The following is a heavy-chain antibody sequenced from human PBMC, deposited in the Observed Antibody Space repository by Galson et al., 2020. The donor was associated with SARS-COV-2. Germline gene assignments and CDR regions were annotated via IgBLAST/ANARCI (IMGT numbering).Heavy chain of an antibody. J-gene: IGHJ4*02. D-gene: IGHD4-17*01. CDR1: GFTFSRYW. CDR3: ARDLGLVTTCYFDY. V-gene: IGHV3-7*04. Sequence: GGSLRLSCAASGFTFSRYWMSWVRQAPGKGLEWVAYINQDGSDKNYVDSVKGRFTISRDNAKNSLYLQMNSLRAEDTAVYYCARDLGLVTTCYFDYWGQGNLVTVSS. CDR2: INQDGSDK.